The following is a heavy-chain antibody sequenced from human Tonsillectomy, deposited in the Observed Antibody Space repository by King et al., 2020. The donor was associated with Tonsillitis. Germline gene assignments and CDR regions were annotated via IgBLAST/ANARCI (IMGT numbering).Heavy chain of an antibody. CDR1: GGSISSGGYY. J-gene: IGHJ4*02. V-gene: IGHV4-31*03. CDR2: IYYSGST. D-gene: IGHD3-3*01. Sequence: QLQESGPGLVKPSQTLSLTCTVSGGSISSGGYYWSWIRQHPGKGLEWIGYIYYSGSTYYNPSLKSRVTISVDTSKNQFSLKLGSVTAADTAVYYCARGDPLPPIFGAGMFDYWGQGTLVTVSS. CDR3: ARGDPLPPIFGAGMFDY.